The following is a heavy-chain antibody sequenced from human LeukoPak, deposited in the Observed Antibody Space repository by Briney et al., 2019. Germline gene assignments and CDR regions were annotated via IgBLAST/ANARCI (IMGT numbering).Heavy chain of an antibody. CDR1: GGTFSSYA. CDR3: ARDYLYCSSTSCRYYFDY. V-gene: IGHV1-69*05. CDR2: IIPIFGTA. Sequence: GASVKVSCKASGGTFSSYAISWVRQAPGQGLEWMGGIIPIFGTANYAQKLQGRVTMTTDTSTSTAYMELRSLRSDDTAVYYCARDYLYCSSTSCRYYFDYWGQGTLVTVSS. J-gene: IGHJ4*02. D-gene: IGHD2-2*01.